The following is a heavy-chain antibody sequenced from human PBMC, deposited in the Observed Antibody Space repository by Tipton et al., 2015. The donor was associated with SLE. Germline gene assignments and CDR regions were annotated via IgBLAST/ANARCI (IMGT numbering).Heavy chain of an antibody. J-gene: IGHJ6*02. CDR3: AKMRTNWYGIDV. CDR1: GGSITGYH. V-gene: IGHV4-59*07. Sequence: TLSLTCTVSGGSITGYHWSWIRQPPGKGLEWIGYVYYTGTTNYDPSLRSRVAIFVDTSTNQFSLRLSSVTAADTAVYYCAKMRTNWYGIDVWGQGTMVTVSS. D-gene: IGHD6-13*01. CDR2: VYYTGTT.